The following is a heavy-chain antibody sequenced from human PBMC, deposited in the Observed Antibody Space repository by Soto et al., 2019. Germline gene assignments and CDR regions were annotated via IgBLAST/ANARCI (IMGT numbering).Heavy chain of an antibody. V-gene: IGHV1-2*04. CDR3: ARQKIYDIVLMVYAGGDAFDI. D-gene: IGHD2-8*01. Sequence: ASVKVSCKASGYTFTGYYMHWVRQAPGQGLEWMGWINPNSGGTNYAQKFRGWVTMTRDTSISTAYMELSRLRSDDTAVYYCARQKIYDIVLMVYAGGDAFDIWGQGTMVTVSS. CDR1: GYTFTGYY. J-gene: IGHJ3*02. CDR2: INPNSGGT.